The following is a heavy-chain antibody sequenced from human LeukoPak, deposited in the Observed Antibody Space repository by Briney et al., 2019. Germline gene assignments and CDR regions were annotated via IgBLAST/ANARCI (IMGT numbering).Heavy chain of an antibody. CDR1: GGSFSVYY. Sequence: SETLSLTCAVYGGSFSVYYWSWIRQPPGKGLEWIGEINHSGSTNYNPSLKSRVTISVDTSKNQFSLKLSSVTAADTAVYYCATPSLDYWGQGTLVTVSS. D-gene: IGHD2-15*01. CDR3: ATPSLDY. CDR2: INHSGST. J-gene: IGHJ4*02. V-gene: IGHV4-34*01.